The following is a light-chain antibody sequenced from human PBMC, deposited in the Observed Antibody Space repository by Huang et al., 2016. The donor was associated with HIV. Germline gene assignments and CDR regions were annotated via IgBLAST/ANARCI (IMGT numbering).Light chain of an antibody. J-gene: IGKJ2*01. CDR2: GAS. CDR3: QDYSNWPYT. Sequence: EIVMTQSPATLSVSPGERATLSCRASQSLSSTLAWYQQKPGQAPRLLMYGASPRATGVPARFSGSGSGTEFTLTISSLQSEDFAVYYCQDYSNWPYTFGQGTKLEIK. CDR1: QSLSST. V-gene: IGKV3-15*01.